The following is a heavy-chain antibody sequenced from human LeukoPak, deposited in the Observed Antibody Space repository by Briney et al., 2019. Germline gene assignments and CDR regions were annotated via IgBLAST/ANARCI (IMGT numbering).Heavy chain of an antibody. CDR2: ISGSGGST. V-gene: IGHV3-23*01. D-gene: IGHD5-18*01. Sequence: GGTLRLSCAASGFTFSRNGMTWVRQAPGKGLEWVSAISGSGGSTYYADSVKGRFTISRDNSKNTLYLQMSSLRAEDTALYYCAKRSDTAMVKGPLEYWGQGTLVTVPS. CDR3: AKRSDTAMVKGPLEY. J-gene: IGHJ4*02. CDR1: GFTFSRNG.